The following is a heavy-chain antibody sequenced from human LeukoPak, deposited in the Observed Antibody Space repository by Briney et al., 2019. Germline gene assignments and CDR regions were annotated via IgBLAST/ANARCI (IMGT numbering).Heavy chain of an antibody. CDR3: ARDLGLLTPPLDY. Sequence: GGSLRLSCAASGFTFSSYGMNWVRQAPGKGLEWVSSISISNNYIYYADSVQGRFTISRDNAKNSLYLQMNSLRAEDTAVYYCARDLGLLTPPLDYWGQGTLVTVSS. CDR2: ISISNNYI. J-gene: IGHJ4*02. D-gene: IGHD3/OR15-3a*01. CDR1: GFTFSSYG. V-gene: IGHV3-21*01.